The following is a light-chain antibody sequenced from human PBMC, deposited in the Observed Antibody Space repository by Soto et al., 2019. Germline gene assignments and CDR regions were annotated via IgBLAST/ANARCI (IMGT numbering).Light chain of an antibody. CDR2: GAT. Sequence: EIVMTQSPATLSVSPGERATLSCRASQNVGNSLAWYQQKPGQAPRLLIYGATTRATGIPARFSGSGSGTDFTLALRSPQSEDFEVYYCQHYNNWPPYTFGQGPKVEIK. J-gene: IGKJ2*01. CDR1: QNVGNS. CDR3: QHYNNWPPYT. V-gene: IGKV3-15*01.